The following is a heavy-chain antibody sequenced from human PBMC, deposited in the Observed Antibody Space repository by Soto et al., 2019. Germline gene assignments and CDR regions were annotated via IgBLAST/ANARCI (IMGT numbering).Heavy chain of an antibody. D-gene: IGHD2-15*01. V-gene: IGHV4-59*04. Sequence: QVQLQESGPGLVKPSETLSLTCTVSGGSISDYYCSWFRQSPGKGLEWIGVLHYGGKSDYNPSLRSGGVITVRKSKDKFALRVRCVTGADAARDYCCRRGSGAKLAPVDDWGQGTTVIVSS. CDR3: CRRGSGAKLAPVDD. J-gene: IGHJ6*02. CDR2: LHYGGKS. CDR1: GGSISDYY.